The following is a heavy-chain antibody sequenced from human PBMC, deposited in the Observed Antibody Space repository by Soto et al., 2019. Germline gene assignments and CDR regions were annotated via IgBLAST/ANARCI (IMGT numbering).Heavy chain of an antibody. J-gene: IGHJ4*02. D-gene: IGHD5-12*01. CDR1: GFTFSSYA. V-gene: IGHV3-23*01. CDR3: ASLEMATIKISGRVFDY. CDR2: ISGSGGST. Sequence: GGSLRLSCAASGFTFSSYAMSWVRQAPGKGLEWVSAISGSGGSTYYADSVKGRFTISRDNSKNTLYLQMNSLRAEDTAVYYCASLEMATIKISGRVFDYWGQGTLVTVSS.